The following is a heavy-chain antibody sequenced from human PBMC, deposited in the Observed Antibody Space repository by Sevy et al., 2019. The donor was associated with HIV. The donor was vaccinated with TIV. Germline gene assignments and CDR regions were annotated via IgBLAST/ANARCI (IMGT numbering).Heavy chain of an antibody. Sequence: GGSLRLSCVGFGFSLESYWMNWVRRAPGKGLEWVANLKHDGSEIYYVDSVKGRFTVSRDNDRNLVYLQMNNLRVADTALYYCVRAIQSEGSFWGQGTRVTVSS. CDR2: LKHDGSEI. CDR1: GFSLESYW. J-gene: IGHJ4*02. V-gene: IGHV3-7*01. D-gene: IGHD2-2*02. CDR3: VRAIQSEGSF.